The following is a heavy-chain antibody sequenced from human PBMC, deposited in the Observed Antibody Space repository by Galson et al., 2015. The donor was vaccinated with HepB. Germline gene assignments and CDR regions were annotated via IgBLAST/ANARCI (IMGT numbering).Heavy chain of an antibody. CDR3: ARDSGPGDPPTYYFDY. J-gene: IGHJ4*02. Sequence: SLRLSCAASGFTFSSYAMHWVRQAPGKGLEWVAVISYDGSNKYYADSVKGRFTISRDNSKNTLYLQMNSLRAEDTAVYYCARDSGPGDPPTYYFDYWGQGTLVTVSS. CDR2: ISYDGSNK. CDR1: GFTFSSYA. D-gene: IGHD7-27*01. V-gene: IGHV3-30-3*01.